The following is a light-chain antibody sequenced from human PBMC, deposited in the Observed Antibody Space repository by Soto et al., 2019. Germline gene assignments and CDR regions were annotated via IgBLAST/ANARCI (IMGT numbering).Light chain of an antibody. J-gene: IGLJ1*01. Sequence: QSALTQPRSVSGSPGQSVTISCTGTSSDVGGYNYVSWYQQHPGKAPKLMIYDVSKRPSGVPDRFSGSKSGNTASLTISVLQAEDEADDYGCSYAGSNTYVFGTGTKVTVL. CDR2: DVS. CDR3: CSYAGSNTYV. CDR1: SSDVGGYNY. V-gene: IGLV2-11*01.